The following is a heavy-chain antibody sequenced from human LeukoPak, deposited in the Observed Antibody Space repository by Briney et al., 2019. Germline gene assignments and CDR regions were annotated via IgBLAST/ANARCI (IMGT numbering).Heavy chain of an antibody. CDR1: GGSISSYY. V-gene: IGHV4-59*08. CDR3: ASLSYDTSGYWPDYFDY. Sequence: SETLSLTCTVSGGSISSYYWSWIRQPPGKGLEWIGYIYYSGSTNYSPSLKSRVSISVDTSKNPFSLKLSPVTAADTAVYYCASLSYDTSGYWPDYFDYWGQGTLVTVSS. J-gene: IGHJ4*02. CDR2: IYYSGST. D-gene: IGHD3-22*01.